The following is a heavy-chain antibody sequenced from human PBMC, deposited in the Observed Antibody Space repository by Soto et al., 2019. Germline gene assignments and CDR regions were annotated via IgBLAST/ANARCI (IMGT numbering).Heavy chain of an antibody. CDR1: GFTFSSYS. Sequence: EVQLVESGGGLVQPGGSLRLSCAASGFTFSSYSMNWARQAPGKGLEWISYISSSSRTIYYPDSVKGRFTISRDNAKNSAYQQMNSLRAEDTAVYYCARDKGRSPLDYWGQGTLVTVSS. CDR3: ARDKGRSPLDY. J-gene: IGHJ4*02. CDR2: ISSSSRTI. D-gene: IGHD2-15*01. V-gene: IGHV3-48*01.